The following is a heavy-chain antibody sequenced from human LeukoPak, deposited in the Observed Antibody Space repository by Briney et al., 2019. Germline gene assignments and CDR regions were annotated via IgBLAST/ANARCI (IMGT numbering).Heavy chain of an antibody. CDR3: AKELYASGSYYNGFFDY. CDR2: ISGSRT. D-gene: IGHD3-10*01. V-gene: IGHV3-23*01. Sequence: GGSLRLSCAASGITFSSYAMSWVRQAPGKGLEWVSAISGSRTYYTDSVKGRFTISRDNSKNTLYLQMNSLRAEDTAVYYCAKELYASGSYYNGFFDYWGQGTLVTVSS. J-gene: IGHJ4*02. CDR1: GITFSSYA.